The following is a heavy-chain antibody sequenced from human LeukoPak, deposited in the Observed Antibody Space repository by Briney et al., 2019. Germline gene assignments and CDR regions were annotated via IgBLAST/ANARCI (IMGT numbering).Heavy chain of an antibody. D-gene: IGHD3-3*01. V-gene: IGHV4-31*03. Sequence: SQTLSLTCTVPGGSISSGGYYWSWIRQHPGKGLEWIGYIYYSGSTYYNPSLKSRVTISVDTSKNQFSLKLSSVTAADTAVYYCARGVRFSALDPWGQGTLVTVSS. CDR2: IYYSGST. CDR1: GGSISSGGYY. CDR3: ARGVRFSALDP. J-gene: IGHJ5*02.